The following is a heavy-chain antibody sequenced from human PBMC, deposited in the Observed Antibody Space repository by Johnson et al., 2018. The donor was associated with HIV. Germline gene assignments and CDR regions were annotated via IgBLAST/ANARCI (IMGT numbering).Heavy chain of an antibody. J-gene: IGHJ3*02. CDR3: ARVRRREQKLDAFDI. Sequence: MLLVESGGGLVQPGGSLRLSCAASGFTFSSYALSWVRQAPGKGLEWVSAISGSGGSTYYAYSVKGRFTISRDNSKNTLYLQMNSLRAEDTAVYYCARVRRREQKLDAFDILGQGTMVTVSS. D-gene: IGHD1-26*01. CDR1: GFTFSSYA. CDR2: ISGSGGST. V-gene: IGHV3-23*04.